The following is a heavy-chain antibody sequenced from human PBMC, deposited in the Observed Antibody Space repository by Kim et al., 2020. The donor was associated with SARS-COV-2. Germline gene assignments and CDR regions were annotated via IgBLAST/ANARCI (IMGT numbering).Heavy chain of an antibody. J-gene: IGHJ4*02. V-gene: IGHV4-39*01. CDR3: VRRPYSSSWFGFDN. Sequence: NPSLKSRVTMSVDTSKNQFYLKLSSVTAADTAVYYCVRRPYSSSWFGFDNWGQGTLITVSS. D-gene: IGHD6-13*01.